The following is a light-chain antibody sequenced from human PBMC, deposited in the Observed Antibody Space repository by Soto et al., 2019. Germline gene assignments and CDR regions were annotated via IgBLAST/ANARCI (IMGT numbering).Light chain of an antibody. CDR3: QQSYTTPIT. Sequence: IHMTQSASSLSASVGYRVIITCRASQTISSHLNWYQQKPGKAPNLLVYAASSLQSGVPSRFTGSGYGTDFTLIISSLQTEDFATYFCQQSYTTPITFGQGTRLEIK. CDR1: QTISSH. CDR2: AAS. V-gene: IGKV1-39*01. J-gene: IGKJ5*01.